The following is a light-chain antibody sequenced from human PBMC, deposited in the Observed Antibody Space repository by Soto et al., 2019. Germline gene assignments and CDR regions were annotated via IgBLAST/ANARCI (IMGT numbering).Light chain of an antibody. V-gene: IGKV1-27*01. CDR3: QKYNSAPWT. Sequence: DIQMTQSPSSLSASVGDRVTITCRASQGISNNLAWFQQKPGRVPKLLIYLATTLQSGVPSRFSGRGSGTDCTLTISSLQPEDVATYYCQKYNSAPWTFGQGTRVEI. CDR1: QGISNN. J-gene: IGKJ1*01. CDR2: LAT.